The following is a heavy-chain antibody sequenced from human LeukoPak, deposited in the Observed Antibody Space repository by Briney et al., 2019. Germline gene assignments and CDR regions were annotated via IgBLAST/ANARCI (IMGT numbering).Heavy chain of an antibody. Sequence: SETLSLTCTVYGGSFSGYYWSWIRQPPGKGLEWIGEISHRGSTNYNPSLKSRVTISVDKSKNQFSLKLSSVTAADTAVYYCARDHGDYRFDYLGQGTLVPGSS. CDR3: ARDHGDYRFDY. D-gene: IGHD4-17*01. J-gene: IGHJ4*02. CDR1: GGSFSGYY. CDR2: ISHRGST. V-gene: IGHV4-34*01.